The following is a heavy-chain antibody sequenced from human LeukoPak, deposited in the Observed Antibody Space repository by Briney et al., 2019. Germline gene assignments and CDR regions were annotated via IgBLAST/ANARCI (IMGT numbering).Heavy chain of an antibody. Sequence: GGSLKLSCAASGFTFSDSTMHWVRQTSGKGLKCVGRIRTKANNYATDYAASVKGRFTISRDDSKDSTYLHLSSLKTEDTAVYYCARRRGDDYGDYDYWGQGTLVTVSS. D-gene: IGHD4-17*01. CDR3: ARRRGDDYGDYDY. V-gene: IGHV3-73*01. J-gene: IGHJ4*02. CDR2: IRTKANNYAT. CDR1: GFTFSDST.